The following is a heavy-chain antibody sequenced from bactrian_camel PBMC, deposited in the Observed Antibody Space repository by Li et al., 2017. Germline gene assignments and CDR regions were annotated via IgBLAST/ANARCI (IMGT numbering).Heavy chain of an antibody. CDR1: VTLSLPY. V-gene: IGHV3S28*01. CDR3: ATRLGPSQYDYCSGSWCTETGGNY. Sequence: QLVESGGGLVQPGGSLRLSCEGSVTLSLPYMSWVRQAPGKEREGVSCVSEGGEATYYSDSVKGRFTISRDNAKNTLYLQLNSLKTEDTAMYYCATRLGPSQYDYCSGSWCTETGGNYWGQGTQVTVS. J-gene: IGHJ4*01. D-gene: IGHD3*01. CDR2: VSEGGEAT.